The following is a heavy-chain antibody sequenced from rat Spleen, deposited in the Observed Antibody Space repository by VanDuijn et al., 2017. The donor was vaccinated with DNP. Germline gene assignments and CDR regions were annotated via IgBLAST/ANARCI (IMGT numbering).Heavy chain of an antibody. CDR1: GLSLTSNS. Sequence: QVQLKESGPGLVQPSQTLSLTCTVSGLSLTSNSVSWFRQPPGKGLEWMGVIWWNGGTDHNSSIKSRLSISRDTSESQVFLKMSSLQAEDTAMYFCARSLATVAPTGAMDVWGQGISVIVSS. J-gene: IGHJ4*01. CDR2: IWWNGGT. D-gene: IGHD1-3*01. V-gene: IGHV2-47*01. CDR3: ARSLATVAPTGAMDV.